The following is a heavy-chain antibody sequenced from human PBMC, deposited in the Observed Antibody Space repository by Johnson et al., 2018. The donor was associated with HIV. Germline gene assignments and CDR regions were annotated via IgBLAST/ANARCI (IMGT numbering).Heavy chain of an antibody. CDR1: GFTFSSYG. CDR3: AKGDYYESRAAFDI. V-gene: IGHV3-30*02. D-gene: IGHD3-22*01. CDR2: IRYDGSNK. Sequence: VQLVESGGGVVQPGGSLRLSCAASGFTFSSYGMHWVRQAPGKGLEWVAFIRYDGSNKYYGDSVKGRFTISRDNSKNTLYLQMNSLRAVDTAVYYCAKGDYYESRAAFDIWGQGTMVTVSA. J-gene: IGHJ3*02.